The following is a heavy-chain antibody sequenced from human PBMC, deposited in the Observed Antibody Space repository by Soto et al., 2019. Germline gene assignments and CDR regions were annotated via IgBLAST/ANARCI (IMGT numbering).Heavy chain of an antibody. D-gene: IGHD2-2*01. V-gene: IGHV3-74*01. CDR1: GFTFSSYW. CDR2: INSDGSST. J-gene: IGHJ4*02. CDR3: ARVETCSNTSCYSVFDY. Sequence: EVQLVESGGGLVQPGGSLRLSCAASGFTFSSYWMHWVRQAPGKGLVWVSRINSDGSSTRYADSVKGRFTISRDNAKNTLYLQMISLRAEDTAVYYCARVETCSNTSCYSVFDYWGQGTLVTVSS.